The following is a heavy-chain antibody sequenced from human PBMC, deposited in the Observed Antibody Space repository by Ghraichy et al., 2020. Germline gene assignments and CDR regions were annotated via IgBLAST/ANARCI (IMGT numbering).Heavy chain of an antibody. V-gene: IGHV3-11*03. J-gene: IGHJ5*02. CDR1: GFTFSDYY. CDR3: GGYYGSGSYSPPFPWT. D-gene: IGHD3-10*01. CDR2: ISSSSSYT. Sequence: GGSLRLSCAASGFTFSDYYMSWIRQAPGKGLEWVSYISSSSSYTNYADSVKGRFTISRDNAKNSLYLQMNSLRAEDTAVYYCGGYYGSGSYSPPFPWTWGQGTLVTVSS.